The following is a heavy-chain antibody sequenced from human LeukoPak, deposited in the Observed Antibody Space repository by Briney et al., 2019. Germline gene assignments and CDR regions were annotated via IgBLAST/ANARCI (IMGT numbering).Heavy chain of an antibody. CDR1: GGSISSYY. J-gene: IGHJ3*02. Sequence: PSETLSLTCTVSGGSISSYYWSWIRQPAGKGLEWIGRIYTSGSTNYNPSLKSRITMSVDTSKNQFSLKLSSVTAADTAVYYCARAHPTTSNVGAFDIWGQGTMVTVSS. CDR2: IYTSGST. V-gene: IGHV4-4*07. CDR3: ARAHPTTSNVGAFDI. D-gene: IGHD1-14*01.